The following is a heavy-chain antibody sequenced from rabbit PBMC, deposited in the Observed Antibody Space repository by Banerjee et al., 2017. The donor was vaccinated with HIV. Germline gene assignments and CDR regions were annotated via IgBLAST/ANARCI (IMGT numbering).Heavy chain of an antibody. J-gene: IGHJ4*01. CDR3: AKFDTVYDTFNL. Sequence: QEQLVESGGGLVQPEGSLTLTCIASGFSFSSSYYMCWVRQAPGKGLEWIGCIYTGSGDPYYASWAKGRFTISKTSSTTVTLEMTSLTAADTATYFCAKFDTVYDTFNLWGQGTLVTVS. CDR2: IYTGSGDP. CDR1: GFSFSSSYY. V-gene: IGHV1S45*01. D-gene: IGHD6-1*01.